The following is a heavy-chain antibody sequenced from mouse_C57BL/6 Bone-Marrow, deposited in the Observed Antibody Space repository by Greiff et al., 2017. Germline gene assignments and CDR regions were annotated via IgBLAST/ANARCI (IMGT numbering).Heavy chain of an antibody. CDR3: ARGYSLFDY. CDR2: IYPSDSET. V-gene: IGHV1-61*01. CDR1: GYTFTSYW. D-gene: IGHD2-14*01. J-gene: IGHJ2*01. Sequence: QVQLQQPGAELVRPGSSVKLSCKASGYTFTSYWVDWVKQRPGQGLEWIGNIYPSDSETHYNQKFKDKATLTVDKSSSTAYMQLSSLTSEDSAVYYCARGYSLFDYWGQGTTLTVSS.